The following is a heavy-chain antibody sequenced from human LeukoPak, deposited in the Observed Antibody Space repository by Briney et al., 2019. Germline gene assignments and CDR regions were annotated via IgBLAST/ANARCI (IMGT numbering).Heavy chain of an antibody. D-gene: IGHD6-13*01. Sequence: LTGGSLRLSCAASGFIFSSYWMNWVRQAPGKGLEWVANIKEDGSAKYYADSVKGRFTISRDNSKNTLYLQMNSLRAEDTAVYYCAKRYSSSWCIDSWGQGTLVTVSS. CDR1: GFIFSSYW. CDR2: IKEDGSAK. J-gene: IGHJ4*02. CDR3: AKRYSSSWCIDS. V-gene: IGHV3-7*02.